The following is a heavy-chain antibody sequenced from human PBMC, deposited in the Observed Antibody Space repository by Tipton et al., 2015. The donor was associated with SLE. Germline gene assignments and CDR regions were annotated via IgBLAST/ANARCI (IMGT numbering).Heavy chain of an antibody. J-gene: IGHJ3*02. CDR3: ARLRYYGSGTFDAFDI. CDR1: GGSISSYY. V-gene: IGHV4-4*07. Sequence: TLSLTCTVSGGSISSYYWSWIRQPAGKGLEWIGRIYTSGSTNYNPSLKSRVTISVDTSKNQFSLKLSSVTAADTAVYYCARLRYYGSGTFDAFDIWGQGTKVTVSS. CDR2: IYTSGST. D-gene: IGHD3-10*01.